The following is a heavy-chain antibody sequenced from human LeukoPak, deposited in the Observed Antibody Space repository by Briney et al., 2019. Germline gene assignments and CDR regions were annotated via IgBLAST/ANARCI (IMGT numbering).Heavy chain of an antibody. J-gene: IGHJ4*02. CDR3: ARQEGSVGIFDY. V-gene: IGHV4-59*08. D-gene: IGHD5/OR15-5a*01. CDR1: GGSVSSYY. Sequence: SETLSLTCAVSGGSVSSYYWGWIRQPPGKGLEWIGYIYYSGSTNYNPSLKSRVTISVDTSKNQFSLKLSSVTAADTAVYYCARQEGSVGIFDYWGQGTLVTVSS. CDR2: IYYSGST.